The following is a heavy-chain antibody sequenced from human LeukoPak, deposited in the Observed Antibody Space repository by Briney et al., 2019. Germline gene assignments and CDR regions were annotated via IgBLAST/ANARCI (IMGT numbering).Heavy chain of an antibody. J-gene: IGHJ5*02. CDR2: IYHAGST. V-gene: IGHV4-39*01. CDR1: GGSISSSSYY. Sequence: SETLSLTCTVSGGSISSSSYYWGWIRQPPGTGLEWIGSIYHAGSTYYNPSLKSRITISVETSKNQFSLKLSSVTAADTAVYYCARPQGTIAAAGGNWFDPWGQGTLVTVSS. CDR3: ARPQGTIAAAGGNWFDP. D-gene: IGHD6-13*01.